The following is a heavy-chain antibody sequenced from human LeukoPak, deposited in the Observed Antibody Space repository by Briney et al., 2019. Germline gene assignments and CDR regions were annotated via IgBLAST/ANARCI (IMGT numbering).Heavy chain of an antibody. CDR3: ARDLPYDFWSGYYQYYFDY. V-gene: IGHV4-39*07. J-gene: IGHJ4*02. D-gene: IGHD3-3*01. CDR1: GVSISSSSYY. Sequence: SETLSLTCTVSGVSISSSSYYWGWIRQPPGKGLEWIGSIYYSGSTYYNPSLKSRVTISVDTSKNQFSLKLSSVTAADTAVYYCARDLPYDFWSGYYQYYFDYWGQGTLVTVSS. CDR2: IYYSGST.